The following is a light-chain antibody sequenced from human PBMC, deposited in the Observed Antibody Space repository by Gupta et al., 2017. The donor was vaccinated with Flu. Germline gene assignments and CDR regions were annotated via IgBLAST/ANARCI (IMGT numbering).Light chain of an antibody. CDR1: FSNIGSNT. J-gene: IGLJ2*01. Sequence: QSVLTQPPSASGTPGQRVTISCSGGFSNIGSNTVNWYQQPPGTAPRPLIYSSDQRPSGVPGRFSGSKSGTSASLAISGLQSEDEADYYCAAWDDGLGGHVIFGGGTKLTVL. CDR3: AAWDDGLGGHVI. CDR2: SSD. V-gene: IGLV1-44*01.